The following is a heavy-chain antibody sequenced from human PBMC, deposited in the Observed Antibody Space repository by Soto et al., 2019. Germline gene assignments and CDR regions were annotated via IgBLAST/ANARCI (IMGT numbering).Heavy chain of an antibody. J-gene: IGHJ4*02. CDR1: GYTFSSYG. D-gene: IGHD2-15*01. CDR3: ARDFRDISGGPTRISFDF. V-gene: IGHV1-18*03. Sequence: QVQLVQSGAEVKEPGASVRVSCKASGYTFSSYGFSWVRQAPGQGLEWVAWISANSGDTNSAQKFQGRVTLTTEAATSTAYMDLRTLTSDDMPILQFARDFRDISGGPTRISFDFWGKGTLLTV. CDR2: ISANSGDT.